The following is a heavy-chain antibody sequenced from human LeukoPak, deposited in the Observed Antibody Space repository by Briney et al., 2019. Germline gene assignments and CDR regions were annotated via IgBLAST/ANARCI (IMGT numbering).Heavy chain of an antibody. CDR2: ISSSGSTI. CDR3: ARLGYGYDYWFDP. D-gene: IGHD5-18*01. Sequence: GGSLRLSCAASGFTFSSYEMNWVRQAPGKGLEWVSYISSSGSTIYYADSVKGRLTISRDNAKNSLYLQMNSLRAEDTAVYYCARLGYGYDYWFDPWGQGTLVTVSS. V-gene: IGHV3-48*03. CDR1: GFTFSSYE. J-gene: IGHJ5*02.